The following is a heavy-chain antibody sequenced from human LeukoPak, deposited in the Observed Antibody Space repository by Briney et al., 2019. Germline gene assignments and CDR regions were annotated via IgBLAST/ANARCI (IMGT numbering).Heavy chain of an antibody. CDR3: AKGVRG. V-gene: IGHV3-74*01. CDR1: GFTFSSYC. CDR2: INSNGSST. Sequence: GGSLRLSCAASGFTFSSYCTNWVRQAPGKGLVWVSRINSNGSSTNYADSVKGRFTISRDNSKNTLYLQMNSLRAEDTAVYYCAKGVRGWGQGTLVTDPS. D-gene: IGHD3-10*02. J-gene: IGHJ4*02.